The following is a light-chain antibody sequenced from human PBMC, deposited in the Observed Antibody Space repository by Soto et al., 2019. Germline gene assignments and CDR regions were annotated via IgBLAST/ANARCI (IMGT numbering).Light chain of an antibody. CDR3: QQRRSFLT. Sequence: EIVLTQSRVTISLSTGERATXSCRASQTLSSGSLAWYQQKPCQAPSLLIYVASNRATGIPDRFSRSGSGTDFTLTISSLEPEDFAVYYCQQRRSFLTFGVGTKV. CDR2: VAS. J-gene: IGKJ4*01. CDR1: QTLSSGS. V-gene: IGKV3D-20*02.